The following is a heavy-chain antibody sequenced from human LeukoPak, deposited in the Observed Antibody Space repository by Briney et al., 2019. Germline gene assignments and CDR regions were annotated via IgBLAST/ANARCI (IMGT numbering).Heavy chain of an antibody. CDR3: ARGELELLAGDY. CDR2: IYSGGST. V-gene: IGHV3-53*01. J-gene: IGHJ4*02. CDR1: GFTVSSNY. Sequence: SGGSPRLSCAASGFTVSSNYMSWVRQAPGKGLEWVSVIYSGGSTYYADSVKGRFTISRDNSRNTLYLQMNSLRAEDTAVYYCARGELELLAGDYWGQGTLVTVSS. D-gene: IGHD1-7*01.